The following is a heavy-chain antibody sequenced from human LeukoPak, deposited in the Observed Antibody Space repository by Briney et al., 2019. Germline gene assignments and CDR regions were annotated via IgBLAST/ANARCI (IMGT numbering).Heavy chain of an antibody. Sequence: SETLSLTCTVSGGSISSYYWSWIRQPPGKGLEWIGYIYYSGSTNYNPSLKSRVTMSVDTSNNQFSLKLSSVTAADTAVYYCARRGSIAARRPLYYFDYWGQGTLVTVSS. D-gene: IGHD6-6*01. J-gene: IGHJ4*02. CDR3: ARRGSIAARRPLYYFDY. V-gene: IGHV4-59*08. CDR2: IYYSGST. CDR1: GGSISSYY.